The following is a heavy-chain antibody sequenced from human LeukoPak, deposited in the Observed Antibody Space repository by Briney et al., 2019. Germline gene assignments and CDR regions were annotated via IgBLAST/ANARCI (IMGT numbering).Heavy chain of an antibody. CDR2: IYYSGST. Sequence: SETLSLTCTVSGDSISGYYWSWIRQPPGKGLEWIGYIYYSGSTNYNPSLKSRVTISVDTSKNQFSLKLSSVTAADTAVYYCARYSRPSLTRRTDSSGYIFDYWGQGTLVTVSS. CDR1: GDSISGYY. D-gene: IGHD3-22*01. CDR3: ARYSRPSLTRRTDSSGYIFDY. J-gene: IGHJ4*02. V-gene: IGHV4-59*01.